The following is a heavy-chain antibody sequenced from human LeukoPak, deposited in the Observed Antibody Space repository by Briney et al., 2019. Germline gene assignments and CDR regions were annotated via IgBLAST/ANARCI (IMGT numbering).Heavy chain of an antibody. Sequence: SETLSLTCSVSGDSISGYYWNWIRQSPEKGLEWIAYIRSSGSINYNPSPRSRATISLDTSNNQFSLRLTSVTAADTAVYYCARMATIRGDGYHFDFWGQGTLVTVSS. D-gene: IGHD5-24*01. J-gene: IGHJ4*02. V-gene: IGHV4-59*01. CDR2: IRSSGSI. CDR1: GDSISGYY. CDR3: ARMATIRGDGYHFDF.